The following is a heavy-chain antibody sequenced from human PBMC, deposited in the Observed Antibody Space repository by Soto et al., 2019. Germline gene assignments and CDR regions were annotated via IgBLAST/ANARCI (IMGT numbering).Heavy chain of an antibody. CDR3: AKDGPFDYWYFDL. CDR1: GFTFSSYG. Sequence: QVQLVESGGGVVQPGRSLRLSCAASGFTFSSYGMHWVRQAPGKGLEWVAVISYDGSNKYYADSVKGRFTISRDNSKNTLYLQMNSLRAEDTAVYYCAKDGPFDYWYFDLWGRSTLVTVSS. J-gene: IGHJ2*01. V-gene: IGHV3-30*18. CDR2: ISYDGSNK.